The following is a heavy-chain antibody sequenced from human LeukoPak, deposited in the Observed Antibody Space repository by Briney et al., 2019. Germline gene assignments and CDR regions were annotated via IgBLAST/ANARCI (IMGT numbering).Heavy chain of an antibody. V-gene: IGHV4-59*01. CDR2: LYYSEST. CDR1: GGSISSYY. CDR3: ARSRMTTEDNYYYGLDV. J-gene: IGHJ6*02. Sequence: DPSETLSLTCTVSGGSISSYYWSWIRQPPGKGLEWIGYLYYSESTNYNPSLKSRVTMSVDRSKNQFSLKLSSVTAADTAMYYCARSRMTTEDNYYYGLDVWGQGTTVTVSS. D-gene: IGHD4-17*01.